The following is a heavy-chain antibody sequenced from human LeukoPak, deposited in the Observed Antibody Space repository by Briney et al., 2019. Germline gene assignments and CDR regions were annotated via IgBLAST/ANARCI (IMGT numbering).Heavy chain of an antibody. D-gene: IGHD4-17*01. V-gene: IGHV3-23*01. CDR2: IRGSGGGT. J-gene: IGHJ3*02. Sequence: PGGSLRLSCAASGFIFSNYALMWLRQSPGKGLEWVSAIRGSGGGTFYADSVKGRFTISRDNSKNTLYLQMNGLRAEDTAVYYCARDPNGDYKGAFDMWGRGTLVTVSS. CDR1: GFIFSNYA. CDR3: ARDPNGDYKGAFDM.